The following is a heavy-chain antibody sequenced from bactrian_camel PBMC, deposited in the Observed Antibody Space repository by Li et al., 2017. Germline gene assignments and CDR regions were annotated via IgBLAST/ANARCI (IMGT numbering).Heavy chain of an antibody. CDR3: AAGPWYTDEYLY. CDR1: GYNYSPNC. D-gene: IGHD6*01. J-gene: IGHJ4*01. CDR2: IYTDGIT. Sequence: HVQLVESGGGSVQAGGSLRLSCVSSGYNYSPNCMGWFRQAPGKGLEWVSNIYTDGITHYADSVKGRFTISRDNAKNTMYLQMNSLKSEDTALYYCAAGPWYTDEYLYWGQGTQVTVS. V-gene: IGHV3S9*01.